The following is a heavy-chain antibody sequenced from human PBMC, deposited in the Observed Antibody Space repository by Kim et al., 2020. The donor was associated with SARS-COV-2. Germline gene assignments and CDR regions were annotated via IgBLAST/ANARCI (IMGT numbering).Heavy chain of an antibody. V-gene: IGHV3-21*01. CDR1: GFTFSSYS. CDR3: ARRGYSGYDVIPSQIDY. CDR2: ISSSSSYI. D-gene: IGHD5-12*01. Sequence: GGSLRLSCAASGFTFSSYSMNWVRQAPGKGLEWVSSISSSSSYIYYADSVKGRFTISRDNAKNSLYLHMNSLRAEDTAVYYCARRGYSGYDVIPSQIDYWGQGTLVTVPS. J-gene: IGHJ4*02.